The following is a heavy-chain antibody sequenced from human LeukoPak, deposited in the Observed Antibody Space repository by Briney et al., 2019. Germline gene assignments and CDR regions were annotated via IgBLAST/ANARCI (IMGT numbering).Heavy chain of an antibody. Sequence: GGSLRLSCAASGFTFSTYWMHWVRQAPGKGLVWVSRVNSDGSSTNYADSVKGRFTISRDNAKNTLYLQMNSLRAEDTAVCYCARDPGSPHDYWGQGTLVTVSS. CDR3: ARDPGSPHDY. CDR1: GFTFSTYW. CDR2: VNSDGSST. V-gene: IGHV3-74*01. J-gene: IGHJ4*02.